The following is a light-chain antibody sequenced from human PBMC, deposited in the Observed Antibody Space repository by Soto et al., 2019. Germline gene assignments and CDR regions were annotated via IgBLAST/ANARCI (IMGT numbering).Light chain of an antibody. CDR1: KNDIGVYDF. CDR2: EVV. J-gene: IGLJ6*01. V-gene: IGLV2-8*01. Sequence: QSALTQPPSASGSPGQSVTISCTGTKNDIGVYDFVSWYHHHPGKAPRLIIYEVVQRPSGVPDRFSGSKSGNTASLTVSGLQAEDEADYFCNSYAGSNTYVFGSGTKLTVL. CDR3: NSYAGSNTYV.